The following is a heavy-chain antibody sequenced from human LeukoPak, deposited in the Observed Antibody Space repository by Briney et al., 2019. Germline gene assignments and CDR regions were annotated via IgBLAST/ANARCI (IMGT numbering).Heavy chain of an antibody. CDR2: IYYSGST. Sequence: SETLSLTCTVSGGSISSYYWSWIRRPPGKGLEWIGYIYYSGSTNYNPSLKSRVTISVDTSKNQFSLKLSSVTAADTAVYYCARRYSLRRPFDYWGQGTLVTVSS. CDR1: GGSISSYY. D-gene: IGHD2-15*01. V-gene: IGHV4-59*08. J-gene: IGHJ4*02. CDR3: ARRYSLRRPFDY.